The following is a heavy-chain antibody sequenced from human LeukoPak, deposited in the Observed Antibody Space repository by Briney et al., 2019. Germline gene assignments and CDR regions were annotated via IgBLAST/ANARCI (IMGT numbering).Heavy chain of an antibody. Sequence: SETLSLTCAVSGGSISSSNWWSWVRQPPGKGLEWIGEIYHSGSTNYNPSLKSRVTISVDKSKNQFSLKLSSVTAADTAVYYCARDSVAGAGKWFDPWGQGTLVTVSS. V-gene: IGHV4-4*02. CDR3: ARDSVAGAGKWFDP. D-gene: IGHD6-19*01. CDR1: GGSISSSNW. J-gene: IGHJ5*02. CDR2: IYHSGST.